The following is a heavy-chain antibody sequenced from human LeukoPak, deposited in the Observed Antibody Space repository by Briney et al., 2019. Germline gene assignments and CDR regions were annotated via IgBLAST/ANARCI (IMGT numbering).Heavy chain of an antibody. CDR2: INQDGSEE. CDR3: VRDGGVSGYDLLDY. D-gene: IGHD5-12*01. Sequence: GGSLRLSCAASGFTFSNYWMSWVRQAPGKGLEWVAHINQDGSEEHYMDSVKARFIISRDNAKNSLSLQMDSLRAEDTAVYYCVRDGGVSGYDLLDYWGQGTLVTVSS. J-gene: IGHJ4*02. V-gene: IGHV3-7*01. CDR1: GFTFSNYW.